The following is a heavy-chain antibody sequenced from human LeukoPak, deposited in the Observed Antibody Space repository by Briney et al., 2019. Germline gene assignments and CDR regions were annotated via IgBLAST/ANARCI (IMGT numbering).Heavy chain of an antibody. CDR2: INPNSGGT. V-gene: IGHV1-2*02. J-gene: IGHJ4*02. Sequence: ASVTVSCKASGYTFTGYYMHWVRQAPGQGLEWMGWINPNSGGTNYAQKFQGRVTMTRDTSISTAYMELSRLRSDDTAVYYCARARGARGVIITYPGGYWGQGTLVTVSS. CDR3: ARARGARGVIITYPGGY. D-gene: IGHD3-10*01. CDR1: GYTFTGYY.